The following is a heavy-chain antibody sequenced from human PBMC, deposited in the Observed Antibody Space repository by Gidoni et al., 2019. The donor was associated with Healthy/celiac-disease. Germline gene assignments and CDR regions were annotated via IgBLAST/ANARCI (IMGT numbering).Heavy chain of an antibody. CDR2: IWYDGSNK. D-gene: IGHD1-26*01. V-gene: IGHV3-33*01. J-gene: IGHJ4*02. Sequence: QVQLVESGGGVVQPGRSLRSSGAASGFTFSRYGMHWVRQAPGKGLEWVAVIWYDGSNKYYADSVKGRFTISRDNSKNTLYLQMNSLRAEDTAVYYCARDQWGAFDYWGQGTLVTVSS. CDR3: ARDQWGAFDY. CDR1: GFTFSRYG.